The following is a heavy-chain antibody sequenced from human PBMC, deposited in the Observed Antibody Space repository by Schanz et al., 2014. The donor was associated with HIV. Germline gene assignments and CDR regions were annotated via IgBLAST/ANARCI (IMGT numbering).Heavy chain of an antibody. Sequence: QVQLVQSGPEVKKPGASVKVSCKASGYTFINYDIHWVRQASGLGLEWMGWMNPSTGNSGYAQMFQVRVTMTRDTSISTAYMELRGLTSEDTAVYFCARARAKIEGRPVGNWFDPWGQGTLVTVSS. D-gene: IGHD6-6*01. CDR1: GYTFINYD. CDR2: MNPSTGNS. J-gene: IGHJ5*02. V-gene: IGHV1-8*01. CDR3: ARARAKIEGRPVGNWFDP.